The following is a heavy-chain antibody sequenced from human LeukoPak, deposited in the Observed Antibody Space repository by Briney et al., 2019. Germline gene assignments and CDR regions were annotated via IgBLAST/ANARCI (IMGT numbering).Heavy chain of an antibody. Sequence: GGALRLSCVVSGVTFDDDSMYWVWETPGKGLEWGSGISWGGGSVGYAYSVEGRFTIFRDNGQKSLYLKMHNLSTEDSGLYYCAKGSGDRTSRHYYNSLDVWGKGTPVSISS. CDR3: AKGSGDRTSRHYYNSLDV. V-gene: IGHV3-9*01. D-gene: IGHD3-3*01. J-gene: IGHJ6*04. CDR2: ISWGGGSV. CDR1: GVTFDDDS.